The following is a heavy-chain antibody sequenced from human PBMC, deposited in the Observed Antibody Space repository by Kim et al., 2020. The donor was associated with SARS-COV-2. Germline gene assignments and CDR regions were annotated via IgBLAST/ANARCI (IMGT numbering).Heavy chain of an antibody. CDR3: TTGWGGGSYNY. J-gene: IGHJ4*02. V-gene: IGHV3-15*01. CDR2: T. D-gene: IGHD1-26*01. Sequence: TDYAAPVKGRFTISRDDSKHTLYLQMNSLKTEDTAVYYCTTGWGGGSYNYWGQGTLVTVSS.